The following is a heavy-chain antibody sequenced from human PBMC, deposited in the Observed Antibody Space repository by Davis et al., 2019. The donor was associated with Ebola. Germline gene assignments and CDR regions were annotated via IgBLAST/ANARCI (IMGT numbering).Heavy chain of an antibody. Sequence: GESLKISCAASGFTFDDCAMNWVRQAPGKGLEWVSYISSSSSTIYYADSVKGRFTISRDNAKNSLYLQMNSLRDEDTAVYYCARETSTGWLAQGYWGQGTLVTVSS. CDR1: GFTFDDCA. D-gene: IGHD3-22*01. J-gene: IGHJ4*02. CDR3: ARETSTGWLAQGY. V-gene: IGHV3-48*02. CDR2: ISSSSSTI.